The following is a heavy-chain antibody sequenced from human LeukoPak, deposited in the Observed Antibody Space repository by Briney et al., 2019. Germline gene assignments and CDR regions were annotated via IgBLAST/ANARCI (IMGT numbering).Heavy chain of an antibody. J-gene: IGHJ4*02. V-gene: IGHV1-8*01. Sequence: ASVKVSCKASGYTFTNYDINWLRQASGQGLDWMGWMNPNSGNTGYAQKFQGRVTMTRNTSISTAYMELSSLSSEDTAVYYCARGPGCISTSCPYYFDYWGRGTLVTVSS. CDR1: GYTFTNYD. D-gene: IGHD2-2*01. CDR2: MNPNSGNT. CDR3: ARGPGCISTSCPYYFDY.